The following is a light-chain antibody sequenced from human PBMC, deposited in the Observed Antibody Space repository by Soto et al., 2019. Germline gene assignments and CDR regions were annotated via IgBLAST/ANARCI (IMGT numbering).Light chain of an antibody. V-gene: IGLV2-23*02. J-gene: IGLJ2*01. Sequence: QSVLTQPASVSGSPGQSITISCTGTNRDVGSYNLVSWYQHHPGKAPKLMIYEAYKRPSGVSNRFSGSKSGNTASLTISGLQAEDEADYFCCSYGDTTTFVFGGGTQLTVL. CDR3: CSYGDTTTFV. CDR1: NRDVGSYNL. CDR2: EAY.